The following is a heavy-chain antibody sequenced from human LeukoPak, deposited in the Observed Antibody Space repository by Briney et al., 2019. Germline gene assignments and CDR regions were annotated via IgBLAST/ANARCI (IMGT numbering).Heavy chain of an antibody. CDR3: ASLFQGYYYGMDV. V-gene: IGHV3-74*01. J-gene: IGHJ6*02. CDR1: GFTFSSYW. Sequence: GGSLRLSCAASGFTFSSYWMHWVRQAPGKGLVWVSRINSDGSSTSYADSVKGRFTISRDNAKNTLYLQMNSLRAEDTAVYYCASLFQGYYYGMDVWGQGTTVTVSS. D-gene: IGHD2-21*01. CDR2: INSDGSST.